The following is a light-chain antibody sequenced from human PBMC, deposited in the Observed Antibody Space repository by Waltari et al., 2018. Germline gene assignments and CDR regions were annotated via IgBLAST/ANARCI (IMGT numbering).Light chain of an antibody. CDR3: QQYNSFPYT. V-gene: IGKV1-5*03. J-gene: IGKJ2*01. Sequence: DIQMTQSPSALSASVGDRVTITCRASQSISNWLAWYQQKPGKAPNLLISKASSLRSGVPSMFSGSGSGTEFTLTIGSLQPDDFATYYCQQYNSFPYTFGQGTKLEIK. CDR1: QSISNW. CDR2: KAS.